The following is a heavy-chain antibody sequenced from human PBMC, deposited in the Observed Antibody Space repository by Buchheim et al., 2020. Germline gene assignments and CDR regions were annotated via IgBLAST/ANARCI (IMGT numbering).Heavy chain of an antibody. D-gene: IGHD5-18*01. J-gene: IGHJ3*01. CDR3: ATKRGYSYGDDAFDA. V-gene: IGHV3-30*03. Sequence: QVQLVESGGGVVQPGRSLRLSCAASGFTFSSYGMHWVRQAPGKGLEWVAVISFDGSNQYYVDSVKGRFTISSDNSENSLYLQMNSLRREDTAMYYCATKRGYSYGDDAFDAWGQGT. CDR1: GFTFSSYG. CDR2: ISFDGSNQ.